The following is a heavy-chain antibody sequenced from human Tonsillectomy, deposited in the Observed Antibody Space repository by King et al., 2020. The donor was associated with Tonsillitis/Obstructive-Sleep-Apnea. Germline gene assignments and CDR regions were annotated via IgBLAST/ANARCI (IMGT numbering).Heavy chain of an antibody. V-gene: IGHV3-23*04. Sequence: DVQLVESGGGLVQPGGSLRLSCAASGFTFSNYAMYWVRQAPGKGLEWVSTISASGGSTYYADSVKGRFTISRDNSKKTLYLQMNSLRAEDTAVYYCAKGPIAGEGSPYFFDYWGQGTLVTVSS. J-gene: IGHJ4*02. D-gene: IGHD6-13*01. CDR3: AKGPIAGEGSPYFFDY. CDR2: ISASGGST. CDR1: GFTFSNYA.